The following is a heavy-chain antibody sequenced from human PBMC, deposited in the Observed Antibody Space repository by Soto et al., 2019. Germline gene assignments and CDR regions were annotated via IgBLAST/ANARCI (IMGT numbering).Heavy chain of an antibody. CDR3: ASSVGAMIN. D-gene: IGHD3-16*01. Sequence: EVQLVESGGGLVQPGGSLRLSCAASGLTFSTYSMNWVRQAPGKGLEWVSYISRTSDAIYYADSVNGRFTISRDNDKNSLYLQMNSLKADDTSVYYSASSVGAMINWGQGTLVTVSS. V-gene: IGHV3-48*01. J-gene: IGHJ4*02. CDR2: ISRTSDAI. CDR1: GLTFSTYS.